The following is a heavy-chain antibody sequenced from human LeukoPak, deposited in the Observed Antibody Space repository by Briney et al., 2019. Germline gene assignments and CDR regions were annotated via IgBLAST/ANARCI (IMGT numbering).Heavy chain of an antibody. V-gene: IGHV3-23*01. Sequence: GGSLRLSCAASGFTFSSYAMSWVRQAPGKGLEWVSAISGSGGSTYYADSVKGRFTISRDNSKNTLYLQMNSLRAEDTAVYYCAKDARITMIVVVITTLHDYWGQGTLITVSS. J-gene: IGHJ4*02. CDR2: ISGSGGST. D-gene: IGHD3-22*01. CDR1: GFTFSSYA. CDR3: AKDARITMIVVVITTLHDY.